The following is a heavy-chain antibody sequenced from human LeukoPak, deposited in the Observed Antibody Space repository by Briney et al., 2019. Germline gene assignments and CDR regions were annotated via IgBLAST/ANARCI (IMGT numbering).Heavy chain of an antibody. CDR1: GGSISTGTYY. D-gene: IGHD3-10*01. V-gene: IGHV4-30-2*01. CDR3: ARDSISLASGSPVYYCDY. CDR2: IYHTGNT. Sequence: SETLSLTCTVSGGSISTGTYYWSWVRQPPGKGLEWLGYIYHTGNTYYNPSLKSRVTISVDTSKNQFSLKLTSVTAADTAVYYCARDSISLASGSPVYYCDYWGQGTLVAVSS. J-gene: IGHJ4*02.